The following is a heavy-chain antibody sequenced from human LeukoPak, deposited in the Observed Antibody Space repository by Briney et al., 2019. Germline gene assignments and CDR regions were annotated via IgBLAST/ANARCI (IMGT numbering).Heavy chain of an antibody. Sequence: ASVKVSCKASGYTFTGYYMHWVRQAPGQGLEWMGWINPNGGGTNYAQKFQGRVTMTRDTSISTAYMELSRLRSDDTAVYYCARASDLYDYVWGSYRYYFDYWGQGTLVTVSS. CDR3: ARASDLYDYVWGSYRYYFDY. CDR1: GYTFTGYY. V-gene: IGHV1-2*02. CDR2: INPNGGGT. J-gene: IGHJ4*02. D-gene: IGHD3-16*02.